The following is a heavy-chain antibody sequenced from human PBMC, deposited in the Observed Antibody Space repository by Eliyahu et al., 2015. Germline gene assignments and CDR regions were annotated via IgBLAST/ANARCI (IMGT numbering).Heavy chain of an antibody. CDR1: GFXFSSYA. J-gene: IGHJ4*02. D-gene: IGHD4-17*01. V-gene: IGHV3-23*01. CDR3: ANIGPTVXWLDY. CDR2: ISGSGGST. Sequence: EVQLLESGGGLVQPGGSLRLSCXASGFXFSSYAMSWVRQAPGKGLEWVSAISGSGGSTYYADSVKGRFTISRDNSKNTLYLQMNSLRAEDTALYYCANIGPTVXWLDYWGQGTLVTVSS.